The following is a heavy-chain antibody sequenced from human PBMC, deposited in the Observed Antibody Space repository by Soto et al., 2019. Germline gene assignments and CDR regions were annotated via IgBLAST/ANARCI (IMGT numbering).Heavy chain of an antibody. V-gene: IGHV3-30*18. J-gene: IGHJ4*02. Sequence: GGSLRLSCAASGFTFSSYGMHWVRQAPGKGLEWVAVISYDGSNKYYADSVKGRFTISRDNSKNTLYLQMNSLRAEDTAVYYCAKDLFAGLGDLPPSFAYWGQGTLVTVSS. D-gene: IGHD3-16*01. CDR2: ISYDGSNK. CDR3: AKDLFAGLGDLPPSFAY. CDR1: GFTFSSYG.